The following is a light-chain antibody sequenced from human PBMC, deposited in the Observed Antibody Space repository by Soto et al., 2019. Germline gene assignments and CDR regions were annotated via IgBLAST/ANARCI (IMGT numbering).Light chain of an antibody. CDR1: QSVRSY. J-gene: IGKJ3*01. CDR3: QQRSNWRFT. Sequence: IVLTQSPATLSLSPGERATLSCRASQSVRSYLAWYQHKPGQAPRLLIYDASGRATGIPARFSGSGSGTDFTLTISSLEPEDFAVYYCQQRSNWRFTFGPGTKVDIK. CDR2: DAS. V-gene: IGKV3-11*01.